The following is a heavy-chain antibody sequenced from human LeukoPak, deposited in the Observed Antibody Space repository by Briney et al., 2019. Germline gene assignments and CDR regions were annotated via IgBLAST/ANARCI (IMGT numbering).Heavy chain of an antibody. J-gene: IGHJ4*02. CDR1: GFTFSSYA. CDR3: AKNGDSERWLQPKFVTY. CDR2: ISYDGSNN. D-gene: IGHD5-24*01. Sequence: GGSLRLSCAASGFTFSSYAMHWVRQAPGKGLEWVAVISYDGSNNYYADSVKGRFTMSRDNSKNTLYLQMNSLRAEDTAVYYCAKNGDSERWLQPKFVTYWGQGTLVTVSS. V-gene: IGHV3-30*04.